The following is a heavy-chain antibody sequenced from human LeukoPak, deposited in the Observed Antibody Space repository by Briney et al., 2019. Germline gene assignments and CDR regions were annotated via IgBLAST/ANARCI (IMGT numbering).Heavy chain of an antibody. V-gene: IGHV4-39*01. CDR3: ARLRHISGWEVFDY. Sequence: PSETLSLTCTVSGGSISSSSYYWGWIRQPPGKGLEWIGSIYYSGSTYYNPSLKSRVTISVDTSKNQFSLKLSSVTAADTAVYYCARLRHISGWEVFDYWGQGTLVTVSS. CDR2: IYYSGST. D-gene: IGHD6-19*01. CDR1: GGSISSSSYY. J-gene: IGHJ4*02.